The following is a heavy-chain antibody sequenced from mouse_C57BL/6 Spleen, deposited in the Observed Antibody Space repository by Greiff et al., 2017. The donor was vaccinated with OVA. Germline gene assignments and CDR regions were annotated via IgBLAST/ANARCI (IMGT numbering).Heavy chain of an antibody. CDR2: IRNKANNHAT. CDR3: TRQDDSHYFDY. Sequence: EVKLMESGGGLVQPGGSMKLSCAASGFTFSDAWMDWVRQSPEKGLEWVAEIRNKANNHATYYAESVKGRFTISRDDSKSSVYLQMNSLRAEDTGIYYCTRQDDSHYFDYWGQGTTLTVSS. V-gene: IGHV6-6*01. CDR1: GFTFSDAW. J-gene: IGHJ2*01. D-gene: IGHD2-12*01.